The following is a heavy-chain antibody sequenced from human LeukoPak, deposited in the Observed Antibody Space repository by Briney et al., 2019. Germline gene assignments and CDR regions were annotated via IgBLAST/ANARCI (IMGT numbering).Heavy chain of an antibody. CDR3: ARVPTYYYDSSGYYLDWFDP. J-gene: IGHJ5*02. D-gene: IGHD3-22*01. CDR1: GYTFTGYY. CDR2: INPNSGGT. V-gene: IGHV1-2*02. Sequence: ASVKVSCKASGYTFTGYYMHWVRQAPGQGLEWMGWINPNSGGTNYAQKFQGRVTITRDTSISTAYMELSRLRSDDTAVYYCARVPTYYYDSSGYYLDWFDPWGQGTLVTVSS.